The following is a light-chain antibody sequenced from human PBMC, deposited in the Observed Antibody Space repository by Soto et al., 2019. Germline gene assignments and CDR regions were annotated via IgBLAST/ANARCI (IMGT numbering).Light chain of an antibody. CDR1: QSLVGGNGNTY. CDR3: MQSSHWPYT. CDR2: KVF. V-gene: IGKV2-30*01. Sequence: DVVMAQSPLSLPVTLGQPASISCRSSQSLVGGNGNTYLNWFQQRPGQSPRRLIHKVFERDSGVPDRFSGSGSGTDFTLKVSSVEAEDVGVYFCMQSSHWPYTFGQGTKLEI. J-gene: IGKJ2*01.